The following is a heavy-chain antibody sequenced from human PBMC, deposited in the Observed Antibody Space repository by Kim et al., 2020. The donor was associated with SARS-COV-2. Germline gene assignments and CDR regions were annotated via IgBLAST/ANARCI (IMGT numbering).Heavy chain of an antibody. D-gene: IGHD3-10*01. Sequence: GGSLRLSCAASGFTFSTFWMTWVRQAPGKGLEWVASIKQDGSDTYYVDSVKGRFTISRDNSKNSLYLQMNSLRAEDTAVYYCARGLGRVSDSYYNWFDP. CDR1: GFTFSTFW. CDR3: ARGLGRVSDSYYNWFDP. V-gene: IGHV3-7*01. J-gene: IGHJ5*02. CDR2: IKQDGSDT.